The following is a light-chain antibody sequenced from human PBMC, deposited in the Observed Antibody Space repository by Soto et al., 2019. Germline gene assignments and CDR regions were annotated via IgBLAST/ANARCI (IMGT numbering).Light chain of an antibody. V-gene: IGKV1-5*03. CDR3: QQYNSYLWT. Sequence: DIQMCQSASTLSASVGARVTITCRASESMSTWLAWYQQKPGKAPKLLIYKASSLESGVPSRFSGSGSGTEFTLTISSMQPDDFATYFCQQYNSYLWTFGQGTKADIK. CDR2: KAS. J-gene: IGKJ1*01. CDR1: ESMSTW.